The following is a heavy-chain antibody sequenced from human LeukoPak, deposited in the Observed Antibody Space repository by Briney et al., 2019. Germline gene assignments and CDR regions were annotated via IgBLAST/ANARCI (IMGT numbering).Heavy chain of an antibody. Sequence: PGGSLRLSCAASGFTFSSYSMNWVRQAPGKGLEWVSSISSSSSYIYYADSVKGRFTISRDNAKNSLYLQTNSLRAKDTAVYYCARDDGYYSPFDYWGQGTLVTVSS. J-gene: IGHJ4*02. CDR2: ISSSSSYI. V-gene: IGHV3-21*01. CDR3: ARDDGYYSPFDY. D-gene: IGHD4-17*01. CDR1: GFTFSSYS.